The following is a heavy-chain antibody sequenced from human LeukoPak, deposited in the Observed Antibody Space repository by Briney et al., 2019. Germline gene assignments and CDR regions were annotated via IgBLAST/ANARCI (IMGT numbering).Heavy chain of an antibody. Sequence: PSETLSLTCTVSGGSISSSSYYWGWIRQPPGKGLEWIGSIYYSGSTYYNPSLKSRVTISVDTSKNQFSLKLSFVTAADTAVYYCATSTALLWFGESFIFDYWGQGTLVTFSS. J-gene: IGHJ4*02. CDR1: GGSISSSSYY. CDR2: IYYSGST. CDR3: ATSTALLWFGESFIFDY. V-gene: IGHV4-39*01. D-gene: IGHD3-10*01.